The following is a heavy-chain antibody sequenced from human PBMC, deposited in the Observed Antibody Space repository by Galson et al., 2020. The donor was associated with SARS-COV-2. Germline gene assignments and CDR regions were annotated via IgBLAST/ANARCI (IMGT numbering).Heavy chain of an antibody. CDR1: GGSFSGNY. D-gene: IGHD2-21*02. J-gene: IGHJ4*02. CDR3: AREETFFLVGTATRMCYFDY. CDR2: INSSEST. Sequence: SETLSLTCAVYGGSFSGNYWSWIRQPPGKGLEWIGEINSSESTNYNPSLKRRVTISVDTSKNHFSLRPSSVTAADTAVYYCAREETFFLVGTATRMCYFDYWGRGTLATVSS. V-gene: IGHV4-34*01.